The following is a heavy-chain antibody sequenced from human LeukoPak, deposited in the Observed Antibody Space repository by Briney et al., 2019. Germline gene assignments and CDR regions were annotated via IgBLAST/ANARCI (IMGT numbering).Heavy chain of an antibody. CDR1: GFTFSSYS. J-gene: IGHJ5*02. CDR3: ARDGWFGDYNWFDP. D-gene: IGHD3-10*01. V-gene: IGHV3-48*01. CDR2: ISSASNTI. Sequence: GGSLRLSCAASGFTFSSYSMNWVRQAPGKGLEWVSYISSASNTIYYADSVKGRFTISRDNAKNSLYLQMNSLRPEDTAMYYCARDGWFGDYNWFDPWGQGTLVSVSS.